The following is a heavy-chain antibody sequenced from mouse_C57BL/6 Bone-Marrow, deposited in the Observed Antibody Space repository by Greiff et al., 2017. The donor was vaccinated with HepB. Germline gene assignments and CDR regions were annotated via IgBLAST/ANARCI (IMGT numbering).Heavy chain of an antibody. V-gene: IGHV5-4*01. CDR2: ISDGGSYT. Sequence: EVKLVESGGGLVKPGGSLKLSCAASGFTFSSYAMSWIRQTPEKRLEWVATISDGGSYTYYPDNVKVRFTISRDNAKNNLYLQMSHLKSEDTAMYYCARDHYGSSSFDYWGQGTTLTVSS. D-gene: IGHD1-1*01. CDR3: ARDHYGSSSFDY. J-gene: IGHJ2*01. CDR1: GFTFSSYA.